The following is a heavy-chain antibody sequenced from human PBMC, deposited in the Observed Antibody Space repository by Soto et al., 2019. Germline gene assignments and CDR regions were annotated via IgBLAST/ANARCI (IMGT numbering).Heavy chain of an antibody. Sequence: EVQLVESGGAVVQPGESLRLSCAASGFSFSSYYMHWVRQVPGKGLVWVSRIHSDGSTATYADSVRGRFAISRDNTKNTLYLEMNSLRAEDTAVYFCATTYGSNTHLLNWGQGTLVTVST. CDR3: ATTYGSNTHLLN. CDR2: IHSDGSTA. J-gene: IGHJ4*02. V-gene: IGHV3-74*01. D-gene: IGHD3-16*01. CDR1: GFSFSSYY.